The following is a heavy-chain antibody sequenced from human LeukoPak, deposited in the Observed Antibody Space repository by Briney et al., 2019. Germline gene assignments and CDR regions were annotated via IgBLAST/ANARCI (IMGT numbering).Heavy chain of an antibody. CDR1: GFTVSSNY. CDR2: ISWDGGST. CDR3: ATEYSGSYSFDY. D-gene: IGHD1-26*01. J-gene: IGHJ4*02. Sequence: GGSLRLSCAASGFTVSSNYMSWVRQAPGKGLEWVSLISWDGGSTYYADSVKGRFTISRDNAKNSLYLQMNSLRAEDTAVYYCATEYSGSYSFDYWGQGTLVTVSS. V-gene: IGHV3-53*03.